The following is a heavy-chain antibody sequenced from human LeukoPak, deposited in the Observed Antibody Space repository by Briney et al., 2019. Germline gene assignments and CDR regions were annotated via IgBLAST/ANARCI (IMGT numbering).Heavy chain of an antibody. V-gene: IGHV1-18*01. Sequence: ASVKVSCKASGYTFTSYGISWVRQAPGQGLEGMGWISAYNGDTNDAQKFQGRVTMTTETSTSTAYMELRSLRSDDTAVYYCARVQMVRGVLIPEYFQHWGQGTLVTVSS. CDR3: ARVQMVRGVLIPEYFQH. CDR1: GYTFTSYG. J-gene: IGHJ1*01. CDR2: ISAYNGDT. D-gene: IGHD3-10*01.